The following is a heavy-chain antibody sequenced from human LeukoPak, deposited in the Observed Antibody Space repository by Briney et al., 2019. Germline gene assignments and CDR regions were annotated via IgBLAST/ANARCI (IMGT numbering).Heavy chain of an antibody. Sequence: GRPLRLSCAASGFTFSDYGMHWVRQAPGKGLEWVAVIWYDGSNKYYADSVKGRFTISRDNSKNTLYLQMNSLRAEDTAVYYCARDRYVKYYFDYWGQGTLVTVSS. CDR1: GFTFSDYG. D-gene: IGHD3-16*01. CDR3: ARDRYVKYYFDY. CDR2: IWYDGSNK. J-gene: IGHJ4*02. V-gene: IGHV3-33*01.